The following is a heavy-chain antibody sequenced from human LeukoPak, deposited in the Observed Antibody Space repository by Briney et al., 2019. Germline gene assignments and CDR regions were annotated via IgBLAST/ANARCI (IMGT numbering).Heavy chain of an antibody. D-gene: IGHD3-22*01. V-gene: IGHV1-69*04. CDR1: GGTFSSYA. Sequence: SVKVSCKASGGTFSSYAISWVRQAPGQGLEWMGRIIPILGTANYAQKFQGRVTITADKSTSTAYMELSSLRSEDTAVYYCARAWVGDTAMAKGSYYDSSGYYWAFDYWGQGTLVTVSS. CDR3: ARAWVGDTAMAKGSYYDSSGYYWAFDY. CDR2: IIPILGTA. J-gene: IGHJ4*02.